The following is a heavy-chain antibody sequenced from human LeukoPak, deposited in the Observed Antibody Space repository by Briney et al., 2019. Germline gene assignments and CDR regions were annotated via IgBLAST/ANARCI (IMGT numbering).Heavy chain of an antibody. CDR2: IIPIFGTA. V-gene: IGHV1-69*13. D-gene: IGHD5-18*01. Sequence: SVKVSCNASGGTFRSYAISWVRQAPGQGLEWMGGIIPIFGTANYAQKFQGRVTITADESTSTAYMELSSLRSEDTAVYYCARADTAMVPPYYYYYGMDVWGKGTTVTVSS. CDR1: GGTFRSYA. CDR3: ARADTAMVPPYYYYYGMDV. J-gene: IGHJ6*04.